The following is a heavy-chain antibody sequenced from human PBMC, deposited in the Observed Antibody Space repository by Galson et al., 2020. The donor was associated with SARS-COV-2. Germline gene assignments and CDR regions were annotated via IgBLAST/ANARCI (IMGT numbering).Heavy chain of an antibody. CDR3: ARDSSGSYYPNWYFDL. J-gene: IGHJ2*01. Sequence: SETLSLTCNVSGGSMSSYYWSWIRQPPKKGLEWIGYIYYSGSTSYNPSLKSRVTISVDTSKNQFSLKLSSVTAADTAVYYCARDSSGSYYPNWYFDLWGRGTRVTVSS. CDR2: IYYSGST. CDR1: GGSMSSYY. V-gene: IGHV4-59*01. D-gene: IGHD1-26*01.